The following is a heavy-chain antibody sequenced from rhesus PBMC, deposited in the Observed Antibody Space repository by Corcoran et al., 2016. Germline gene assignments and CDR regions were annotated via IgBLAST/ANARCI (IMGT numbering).Heavy chain of an antibody. D-gene: IGHD1-44*02. CDR3: ATDARGGSYSVDY. Sequence: EVQLVQSGAEVKKPGASVKISCKASGYTFTDYYLHWVRQAPGKGLEWMGRVDPEDGEAIPSQKFQDRVPLTAVPSTDTAYLELSSLRSEDTAVYYCATDARGGSYSVDYWGQGVLVTVSS. CDR1: GYTFTDYY. CDR2: VDPEDGEA. J-gene: IGHJ4*01. V-gene: IGHV1-111*02.